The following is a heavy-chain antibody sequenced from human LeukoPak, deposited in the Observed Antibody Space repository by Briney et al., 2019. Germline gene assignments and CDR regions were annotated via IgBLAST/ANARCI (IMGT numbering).Heavy chain of an antibody. CDR2: ISGSGGST. CDR1: GFTFRNYA. Sequence: GGSLRLSCAASGFTFRNYAMSWVRQAPGKGLEWVSAISGSGGSTYYADSVKGRFTISRDNSKNTLYLQMNSLRAEDTAVYYCAKAQRFLAYAHYFDYWGQGTLVTVSS. CDR3: AKAQRFLAYAHYFDY. D-gene: IGHD2-21*01. V-gene: IGHV3-23*01. J-gene: IGHJ4*02.